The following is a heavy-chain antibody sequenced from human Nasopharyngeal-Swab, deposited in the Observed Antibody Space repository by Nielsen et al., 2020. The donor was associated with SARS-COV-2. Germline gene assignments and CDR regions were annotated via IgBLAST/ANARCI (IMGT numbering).Heavy chain of an antibody. CDR1: GGSVSSYY. CDR2: IFYSGST. Sequence: SAPLPITCTGSGGSVSSYYWSWIRQPPGKGLEWLGYIFYSGSTNYNPSLKSRVPISVDTSTNQFSLKVSSLTAADTAVYYCARHANYDYVWGSYRPHDAFDIWGQGTMVTVSS. D-gene: IGHD3-16*02. CDR3: ARHANYDYVWGSYRPHDAFDI. V-gene: IGHV4-59*08. J-gene: IGHJ3*02.